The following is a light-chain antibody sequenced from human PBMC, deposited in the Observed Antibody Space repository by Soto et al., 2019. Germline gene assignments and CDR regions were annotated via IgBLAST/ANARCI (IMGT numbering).Light chain of an antibody. Sequence: QPVLTQSSSASASLGSSVKLTCTLSSGHSTYIIAWHQQQPGKAPRYLMNLEGSGRYNRGIGVPDRFSGSSSGADRYLTIPNLQFEDEADYYCETCDSNTRVFGGGTKLTVL. CDR1: SGHSTYI. V-gene: IGLV4-60*02. J-gene: IGLJ3*02. CDR2: LEGSGRY. CDR3: ETCDSNTRV.